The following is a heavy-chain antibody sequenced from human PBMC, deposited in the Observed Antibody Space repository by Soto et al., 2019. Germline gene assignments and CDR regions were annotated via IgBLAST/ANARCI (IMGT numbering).Heavy chain of an antibody. CDR1: GGSISSGGYY. J-gene: IGHJ6*02. CDR3: ARVSNYGSGSYPYYYYGMDV. Sequence: PSETLSLTCTVSGGSISSGGYYWSWIRQHPGKGLEWIGYIYYSGSTYYNPSLKSRVTISVDTSKNQFSLKLSSVTAADTAVYYCARVSNYGSGSYPYYYYGMDVWGQGTTVTVSS. CDR2: IYYSGST. V-gene: IGHV4-31*03. D-gene: IGHD3-10*01.